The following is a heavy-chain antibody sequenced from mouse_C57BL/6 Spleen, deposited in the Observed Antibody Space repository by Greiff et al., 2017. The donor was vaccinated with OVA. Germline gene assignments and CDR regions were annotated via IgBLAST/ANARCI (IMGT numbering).Heavy chain of an antibody. D-gene: IGHD3-2*02. CDR1: GYTFTDYD. V-gene: IGHV1-15*01. CDR2: IDPETGGT. J-gene: IGHJ2*01. Sequence: QVQLQQSGAELVRPGASVTLSCKASGYTFTDYDMHWVKQTPVHGLEWIGAIDPETGGTAYNQQFKGKAILTADKSSSTAYMELRSLTSEDSAGYYCTTVTRQLRPPYFDYWGQGTTLTVSS. CDR3: TTVTRQLRPPYFDY.